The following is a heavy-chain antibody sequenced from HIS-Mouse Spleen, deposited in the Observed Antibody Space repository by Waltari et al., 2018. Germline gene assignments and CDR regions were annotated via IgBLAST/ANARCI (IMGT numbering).Heavy chain of an antibody. J-gene: IGHJ6*02. D-gene: IGHD4-4*01. CDR2: ISSSSSYI. CDR3: ARATSEYYYGMDV. V-gene: IGHV3-21*01. Sequence: EVQLVESGGGLVKPGGSLRLSCAASGFPFSSYSMNWVHQAPGKGLEWVSSISSSSSYIYYADSVKGRFTISRDNAKNSLYLQMNSLRAEDTAVYYCARATSEYYYGMDVWGQGTTVTVSS. CDR1: GFPFSSYS.